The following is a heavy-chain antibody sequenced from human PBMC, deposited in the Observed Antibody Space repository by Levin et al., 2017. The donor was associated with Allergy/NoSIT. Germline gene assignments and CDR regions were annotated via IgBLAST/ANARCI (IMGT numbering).Heavy chain of an antibody. J-gene: IGHJ2*01. CDR1: GFTFSSYD. CDR2: IGTAGDT. CDR3: ARSPMVRGVMYRYFDL. D-gene: IGHD3-10*01. V-gene: IGHV3-13*04. Sequence: LSLTCAASGFTFSSYDMHWVRQATGKGLEWVSAIGTAGDTYYPGSVKGRFTISRENAKNSLSLQMNSLRAGDTAVYYCARSPMVRGVMYRYFDLWGRGTLVTVSS.